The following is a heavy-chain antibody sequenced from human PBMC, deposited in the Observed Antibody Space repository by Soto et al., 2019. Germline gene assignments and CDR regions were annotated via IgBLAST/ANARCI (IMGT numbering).Heavy chain of an antibody. CDR1: GGSISSYY. V-gene: IGHV4-59*01. D-gene: IGHD2-15*01. CDR2: IYYSGST. CDR3: ARAGGYCSGGSCHPAFDI. J-gene: IGHJ3*02. Sequence: SETLSLTCTVSGGSISSYYWSWIRQPPGKGLEWIGYIYYSGSTNYNPSLKSRVTISVDTSKNQFSLKLSSVTAADTAVYYCARAGGYCSGGSCHPAFDIWGQGTMVTVSS.